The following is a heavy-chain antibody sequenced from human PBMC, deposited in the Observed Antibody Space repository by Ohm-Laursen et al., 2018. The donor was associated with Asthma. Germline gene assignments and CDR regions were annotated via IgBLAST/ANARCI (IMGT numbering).Heavy chain of an antibody. CDR3: ARKVQNWNGDSWFDP. V-gene: IGHV1-18*04. CDR1: GYTFTSYD. Sequence: VSSVKVSCKASGYTFTSYDISWVRQAPGQGLEWMGWISAYKTNTNYGQKLQGRVTMTTDTSTSTAYMELRSLRSDDTAVYYCARKVQNWNGDSWFDPWGQGTLVTVSS. D-gene: IGHD1-1*01. J-gene: IGHJ5*02. CDR2: ISAYKTNT.